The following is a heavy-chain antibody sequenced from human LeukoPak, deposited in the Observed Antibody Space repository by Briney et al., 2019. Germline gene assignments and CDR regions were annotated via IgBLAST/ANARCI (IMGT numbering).Heavy chain of an antibody. Sequence: GGSLRLSCAASGFTFSSYSMNWVRQAPGKGLEWVSYISSSSSTIYYADSVKGRFTISRDNAKNSLYLQMNSLRAEDTAVYYCARERFYSSSQKFDYWGQGTLVTVSS. D-gene: IGHD6-6*01. J-gene: IGHJ4*02. CDR3: ARERFYSSSQKFDY. CDR1: GFTFSSYS. V-gene: IGHV3-48*01. CDR2: ISSSSSTI.